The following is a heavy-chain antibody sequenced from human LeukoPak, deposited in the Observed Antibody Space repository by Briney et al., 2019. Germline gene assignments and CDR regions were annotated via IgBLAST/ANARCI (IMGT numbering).Heavy chain of an antibody. CDR3: ARDGRALAVPPFDY. CDR1: GGTFSSYA. J-gene: IGHJ4*02. D-gene: IGHD6-19*01. V-gene: IGHV1-3*01. Sequence: GSSVKVSCKASGGTFSSYAMHWVRQAPGQRLEWMGWINAGNDNTKYSQKFQGRVTITRDTSANTAYMELSSLRSEDTAVYYCARDGRALAVPPFDYWGQGTLVTVSS. CDR2: INAGNDNT.